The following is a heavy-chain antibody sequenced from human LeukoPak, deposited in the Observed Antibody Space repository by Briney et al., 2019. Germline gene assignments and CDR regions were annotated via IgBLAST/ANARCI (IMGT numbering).Heavy chain of an antibody. CDR3: ARTSGSGDYYYYYMDV. J-gene: IGHJ6*03. CDR1: GYTFTSYA. V-gene: IGHV7-4-1*02. CDR2: INTNTGNP. Sequence: ASVKVSCKASGYTFTSYAMNWVRQAPGQGLEWMGWINTNTGNPTYAQGFTGRFVFSLDTSVSTAYLQISSLKAEDTAVYYCARTSGSGDYYYYYMDVWGKGTTVTVSS. D-gene: IGHD6-19*01.